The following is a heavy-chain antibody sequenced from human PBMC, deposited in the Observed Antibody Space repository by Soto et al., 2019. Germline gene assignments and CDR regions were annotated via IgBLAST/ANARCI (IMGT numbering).Heavy chain of an antibody. CDR2: INAGNGKT. J-gene: IGHJ4*02. CDR1: GYTFTSYA. CDR3: ARGSSPVDFDY. V-gene: IGHV1-3*01. D-gene: IGHD6-13*01. Sequence: ASVKVSCKASGYTFTSYAMHWVRQAPGQRLEWMGWINAGNGKTKYSQKFQGRVTMTRDTSTSTAYLELRSLRSDDTAVYYCARGSSPVDFDYWGQGTLVTVSS.